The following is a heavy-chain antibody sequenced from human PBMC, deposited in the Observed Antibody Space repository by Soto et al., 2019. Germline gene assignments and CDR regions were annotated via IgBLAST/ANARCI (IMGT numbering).Heavy chain of an antibody. J-gene: IGHJ6*02. Sequence: SGPTLVNPTQTLTLTFTFSGFSLSTSGMCVSWIRQPPGKALEWLARIDWDDDKYYSTSLKTRLTISKDTSKNQVVLTMTNMDPVDTATYYCARIREYSSSSYYYYYGMDVWGQGTTVTVSS. CDR1: GFSLSTSGMC. V-gene: IGHV2-70*11. CDR3: ARIREYSSSSYYYYYGMDV. CDR2: IDWDDDK. D-gene: IGHD6-6*01.